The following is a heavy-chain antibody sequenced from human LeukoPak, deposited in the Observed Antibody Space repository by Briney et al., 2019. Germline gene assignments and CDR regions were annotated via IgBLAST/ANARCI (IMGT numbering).Heavy chain of an antibody. CDR1: GYTLTDHH. V-gene: IGHV1-2*02. D-gene: IGHD3-10*01. Sequence: GASVKVSCKASGYTLTDHHMHWVRQAPGQGLEWTGWINPNSGGTNYAQKFQGRVTMTRDTSISTAYMELSRLRSDDTAVYYCAWSYYYYGMDVWGQGTTVTVSS. CDR3: AWSYYYYGMDV. CDR2: INPNSGGT. J-gene: IGHJ6*02.